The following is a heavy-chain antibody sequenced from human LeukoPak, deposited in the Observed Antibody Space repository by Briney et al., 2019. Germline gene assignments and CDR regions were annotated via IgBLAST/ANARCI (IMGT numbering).Heavy chain of an antibody. V-gene: IGHV3-21*01. CDR2: ISSSSSYI. Sequence: GGSLRLSCAASGFTFSSYSMNWVRQAPGKGLEWVSSISSSSSYIYYADSVKGRFTISRDNAKNSLCLQMNSLRAEDTAVYYCAREPMVRGVKGGFDYWGQGTLVTVSS. J-gene: IGHJ4*02. CDR3: AREPMVRGVKGGFDY. D-gene: IGHD3-10*01. CDR1: GFTFSSYS.